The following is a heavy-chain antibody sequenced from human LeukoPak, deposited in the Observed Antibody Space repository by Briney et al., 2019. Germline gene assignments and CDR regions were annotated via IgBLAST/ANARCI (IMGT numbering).Heavy chain of an antibody. Sequence: SETLSLTCTVSGGSISSYYWSWIRQPPGKRLEWIGYIYYSGSTNYNPSLKSRVTISVDTSKNQFSLKLSSVTAADTAVYYCARQYSSSWAPLDYWGQGTLVTVSS. CDR1: GGSISSYY. V-gene: IGHV4-59*08. D-gene: IGHD6-13*01. CDR3: ARQYSSSWAPLDY. CDR2: IYYSGST. J-gene: IGHJ4*02.